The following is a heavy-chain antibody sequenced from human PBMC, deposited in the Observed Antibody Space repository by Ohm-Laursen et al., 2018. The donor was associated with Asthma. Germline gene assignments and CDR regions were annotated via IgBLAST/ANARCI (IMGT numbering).Heavy chain of an antibody. Sequence: SLRLSCSASGFTFSSFPMHWVRQAPGKGLEWVAITAYDGSIKYYGDSVKGRFTISRDNSKNTLYLQMHSLRAEDTAVYYCARDSRYCDGGNCYSNYYYYGMDVWGQGTTVTVSS. CDR2: TAYDGSIK. V-gene: IGHV3-30-3*01. D-gene: IGHD2-15*01. J-gene: IGHJ6*02. CDR1: GFTFSSFP. CDR3: ARDSRYCDGGNCYSNYYYYGMDV.